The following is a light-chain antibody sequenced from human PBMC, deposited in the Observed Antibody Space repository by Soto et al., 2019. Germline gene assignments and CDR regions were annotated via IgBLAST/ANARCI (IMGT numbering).Light chain of an antibody. CDR2: SNN. J-gene: IGLJ2*01. Sequence: QSVLTQPPSASGTPGQRVTISCSGSSSNIGSNTVNWYQQLPGTAPKLLIYSNNQRPSGVPDRFSGSKSGTSASLAISGLQSEDEADYYCAAWDDSLNGPHVVFSGGTKLTVL. V-gene: IGLV1-44*01. CDR3: AAWDDSLNGPHVV. CDR1: SSNIGSNT.